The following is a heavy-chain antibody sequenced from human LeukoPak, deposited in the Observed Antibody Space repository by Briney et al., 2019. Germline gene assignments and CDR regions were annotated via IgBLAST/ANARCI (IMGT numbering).Heavy chain of an antibody. V-gene: IGHV3-30-3*01. CDR1: GFTFSSYA. CDR3: ARDHSAGVDP. CDR2: ISYDGSNK. D-gene: IGHD2-21*01. J-gene: IGHJ5*02. Sequence: GGSLRLSCAASGFTFSSYAMHWVRQAPGKGLEWVAVISYDGSNKYYADSVKGRFTISRDNSKNTLYLQMNSLRAEDTAVYYCARDHSAGVDPWGQGTLVTVSS.